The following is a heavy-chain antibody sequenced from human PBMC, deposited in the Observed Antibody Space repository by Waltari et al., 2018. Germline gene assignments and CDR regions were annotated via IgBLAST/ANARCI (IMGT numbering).Heavy chain of an antibody. Sequence: EVQLLDYGGGLIQPGGYLRLPGAASGFTFNNYAMNWVRQAQGNGLEVVSSIRETCGSTHYADSVKGRFTISRDNSRNTLYLQMNSLTVEDTAVYYCATCEVYSSWWCNFFHYWGQGTLVTVSS. CDR3: ATCEVYSSWWCNFFHY. D-gene: IGHD6-19*01. J-gene: IGHJ4*02. CDR2: IRETCGST. CDR1: GFTFNNYA. V-gene: IGHV3-23*01.